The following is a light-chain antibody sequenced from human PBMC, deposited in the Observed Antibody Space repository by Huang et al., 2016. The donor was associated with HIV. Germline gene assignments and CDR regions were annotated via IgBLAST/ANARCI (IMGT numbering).Light chain of an antibody. Sequence: IVMTQSPATLSVSPGERATLSCRASQSVSSNLAWYQRKPGQAPRLLIYGASTRATGIPARFSVSGSGTEFTLTISSLRSEDFAVYYCQQYNNWPPWYTFGQGTKLEIK. CDR1: QSVSSN. CDR2: GAS. CDR3: QQYNNWPPWYT. V-gene: IGKV3-15*01. J-gene: IGKJ2*01.